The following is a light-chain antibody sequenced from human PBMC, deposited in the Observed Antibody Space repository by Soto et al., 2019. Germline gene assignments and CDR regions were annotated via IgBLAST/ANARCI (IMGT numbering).Light chain of an antibody. CDR2: AAS. J-gene: IGKJ1*01. CDR1: QGISNY. CDR3: QKYNSAPWT. Sequence: DIRMTQSPSSLSASVGDRVTITCRASQGISNYLVWYQQRPGKVPKLLIYAASTLQSGVTSRFSGSGSGTDFTLTISSLQPEDVATYYCQKYNSAPWTCGQGTKVEIK. V-gene: IGKV1-27*01.